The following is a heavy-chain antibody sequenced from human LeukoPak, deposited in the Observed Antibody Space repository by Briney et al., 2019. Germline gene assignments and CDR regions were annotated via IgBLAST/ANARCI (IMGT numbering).Heavy chain of an antibody. CDR3: ARGISVLRALDWFDP. CDR1: GYTFTSYY. D-gene: IGHD2/OR15-2a*01. V-gene: IGHV1-46*01. J-gene: IGHJ5*02. Sequence: ASVKVSCNASGYTFTSYYMHWVRQAPGQGLEWMGIINPSGGSTSYAQKFQCRVTMTRDTSTSTVYMELSSLRSEDTAVYYCARGISVLRALDWFDPWGQGTLVTVSS. CDR2: INPSGGST.